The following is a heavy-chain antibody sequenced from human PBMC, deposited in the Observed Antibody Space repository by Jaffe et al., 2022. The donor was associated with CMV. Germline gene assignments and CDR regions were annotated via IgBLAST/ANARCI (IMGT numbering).Heavy chain of an antibody. Sequence: QVQLVQSGAEVKKPGASVKVSCKASGYTFTSYYMHWVRQAPGQGLEWMGIINPSGGSTSYAQKFQGRVTMTRDTSTSTVYMELSSLRSEDTAVYYCARDHEYCSSTSCYWGGLEYYYYYGMDVWGQGTTVTVSS. CDR3: ARDHEYCSSTSCYWGGLEYYYYYGMDV. CDR2: INPSGGST. D-gene: IGHD2-2*01. V-gene: IGHV1-46*01. J-gene: IGHJ6*02. CDR1: GYTFTSYY.